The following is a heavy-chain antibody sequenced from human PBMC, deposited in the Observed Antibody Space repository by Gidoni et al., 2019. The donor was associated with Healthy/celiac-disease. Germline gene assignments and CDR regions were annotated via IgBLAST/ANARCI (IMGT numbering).Heavy chain of an antibody. V-gene: IGHV4-34*01. CDR2: INHSGST. D-gene: IGHD1-26*01. CDR3: ARGPVEWELPPGHYYYGMDV. Sequence: QVQLQQWGAGLLKPSETLSLTCAVYGGSFSGYYWSWIRQPPGKGLEWIGEINHSGSTNYNPSLKSRVTISVDTSKNQFSLKLSSVTAADTAVYYCARGPVEWELPPGHYYYGMDVWGQGTTVTVSS. CDR1: GGSFSGYY. J-gene: IGHJ6*02.